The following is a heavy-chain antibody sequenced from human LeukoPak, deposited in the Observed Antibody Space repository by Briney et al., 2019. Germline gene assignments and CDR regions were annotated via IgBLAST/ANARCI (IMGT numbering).Heavy chain of an antibody. CDR1: GNSISNYY. Sequence: KASETLSLTCTVSGNSISNYYWNWIRQPPGKALEWIGYIHYSGGTNYNPSLKSRVTISVDTSKNQVSLKLNSVTAADTAVYYCAKDPPGAVALYWGQGTLVTVSS. J-gene: IGHJ4*02. V-gene: IGHV4-59*01. CDR3: AKDPPGAVALY. D-gene: IGHD6-19*01. CDR2: IHYSGGT.